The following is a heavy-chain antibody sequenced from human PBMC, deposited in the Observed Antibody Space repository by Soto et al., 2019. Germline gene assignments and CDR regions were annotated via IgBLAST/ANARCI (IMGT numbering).Heavy chain of an antibody. Sequence: SETLSLTCAVSGGSISSGGYSWIWIRQPPGKGLEWIGYIYHSGSTYYNPSLKSRVTISVDRSKNQFSLKLSSVTAADTAVYYCARTSYDYWFDPWGQGTLVTVSS. V-gene: IGHV4-30-2*01. CDR2: IYHSGST. CDR1: GGSISSGGYS. CDR3: ARTSYDYWFDP. D-gene: IGHD5-12*01. J-gene: IGHJ5*02.